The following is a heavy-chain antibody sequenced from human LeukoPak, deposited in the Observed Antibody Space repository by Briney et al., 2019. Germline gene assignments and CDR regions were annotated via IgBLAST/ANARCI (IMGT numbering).Heavy chain of an antibody. V-gene: IGHV4-61*02. J-gene: IGHJ4*02. CDR1: GGSISSGSYY. CDR3: ARGPSRCSSSSCSLDY. Sequence: PSETLSLTCTVFGGSISSGSYYWSWIRQPAGKGLEWIGRIYTSGSTNYNPSLKSRVTISVDRSKNQFSLKLSSVTAADTAVYYCARGPSRCSSSSCSLDYWGQGTLVTVSS. CDR2: IYTSGST. D-gene: IGHD2-15*01.